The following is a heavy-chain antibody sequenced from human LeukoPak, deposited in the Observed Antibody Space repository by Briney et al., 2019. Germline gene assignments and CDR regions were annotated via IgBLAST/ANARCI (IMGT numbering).Heavy chain of an antibody. CDR3: ARDRYCSGGSCTHDAFDI. Sequence: PSETLSLTCAVYGGSFSGYYWSWIRQPPGKGLEWIGEINHSGSTNYNPPLKSRVTISVDTSKNQFSLKLSSVTAADTAVYYCARDRYCSGGSCTHDAFDIWGQGTMVTVSS. D-gene: IGHD2-15*01. V-gene: IGHV4-34*01. J-gene: IGHJ3*02. CDR2: INHSGST. CDR1: GGSFSGYY.